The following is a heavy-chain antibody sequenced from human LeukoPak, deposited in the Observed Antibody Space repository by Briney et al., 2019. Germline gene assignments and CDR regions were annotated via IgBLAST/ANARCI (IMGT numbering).Heavy chain of an antibody. J-gene: IGHJ6*03. V-gene: IGHV1-2*02. CDR1: GYTLTELS. CDR3: ARDLQWLTTRYYYMDV. Sequence: GASVKVSCKVSGYTLTELSMHWVRQAPGKGLEWMGWISPISGGTNYALKFQGRVTMTRDTSISTAYMELSRLRSDDTAVYYCARDLQWLTTRYYYMDVWGKGTTVTVSS. CDR2: ISPISGGT. D-gene: IGHD6-19*01.